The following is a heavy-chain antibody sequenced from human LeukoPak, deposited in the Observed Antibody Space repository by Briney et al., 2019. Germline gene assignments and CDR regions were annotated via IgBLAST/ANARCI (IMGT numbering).Heavy chain of an antibody. Sequence: GGSLRLPCAASGFTFSSYAMHWVRQAPGKGLEWVAVISYDGSNKYYADSVKGRFTISRDNSKNTLYLQMNSLRAEDTAVYYCATAGITGTNWFDPWGQGTLVTVSS. V-gene: IGHV3-30*01. CDR2: ISYDGSNK. CDR1: GFTFSSYA. J-gene: IGHJ5*02. CDR3: ATAGITGTNWFDP. D-gene: IGHD1/OR15-1a*01.